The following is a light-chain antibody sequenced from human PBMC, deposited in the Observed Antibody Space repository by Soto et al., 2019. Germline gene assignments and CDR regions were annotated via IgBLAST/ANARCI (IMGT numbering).Light chain of an antibody. Sequence: QSALTQPASVSGSPGQSITISCTGTTSDIGGYNFVSWYQQHPGKAPKLLIYDVRNRPSGVSNRFSGSKSGNTASLTISGLQAEDEADYYCNSYRTISTYVVGSGTKLTVL. J-gene: IGLJ1*01. CDR3: NSYRTISTYV. V-gene: IGLV2-14*01. CDR1: TSDIGGYNF. CDR2: DVR.